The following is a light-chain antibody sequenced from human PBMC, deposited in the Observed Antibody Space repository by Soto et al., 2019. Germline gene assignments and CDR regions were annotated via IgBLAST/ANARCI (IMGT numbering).Light chain of an antibody. V-gene: IGKV3-15*01. J-gene: IGKJ4*01. CDR1: QNIKTS. CDR3: QQYGNWPPLT. Sequence: MTQSPATLSASPGESVTLSCRASQNIKTSLAWYQHKPGQAPTLLILGASARARGVPPRFSGSGSGTEFTLSISGLQSEDFAIYYCQQYGNWPPLTFGGGTKLGIK. CDR2: GAS.